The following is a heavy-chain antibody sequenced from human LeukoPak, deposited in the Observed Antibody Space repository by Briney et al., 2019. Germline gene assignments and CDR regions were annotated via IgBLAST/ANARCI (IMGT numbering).Heavy chain of an antibody. CDR2: INHSGST. Sequence: SETLSLTCAVYGGSFRGYYWSWIRQPPGKGLEWIGEINHSGSTNYSPSLKSRVTISVDTSKNQFSLKLSSVTAADTAVYYCARGDLNYGLQYWGQGTLVTVSS. CDR1: GGSFRGYY. D-gene: IGHD3-10*01. CDR3: ARGDLNYGLQY. V-gene: IGHV4-34*01. J-gene: IGHJ4*02.